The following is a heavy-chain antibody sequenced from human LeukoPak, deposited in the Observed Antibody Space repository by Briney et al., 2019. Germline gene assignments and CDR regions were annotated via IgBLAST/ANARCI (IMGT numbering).Heavy chain of an antibody. Sequence: TGGSLRLSCAASGFTFSSYAIHWVRQAPGKGPEWVAVISYDGTNKYYADSVKGRFTISRDNSKNTVYLQMNSLRAEDTAVYYCVSFYETYWGRGTLVTVSS. V-gene: IGHV3-30-3*01. CDR1: GFTFSSYA. CDR3: VSFYETY. D-gene: IGHD2/OR15-2a*01. CDR2: ISYDGTNK. J-gene: IGHJ4*02.